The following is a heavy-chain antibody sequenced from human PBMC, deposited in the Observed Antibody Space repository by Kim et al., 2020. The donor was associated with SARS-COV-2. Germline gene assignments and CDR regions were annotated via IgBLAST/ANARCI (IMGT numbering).Heavy chain of an antibody. Sequence: ASVKVSCKVSGYTLTELSMHWVRQAPGKGLEWMGGFDPEDGETIYAQKFQGRVTMTEDTSTDTAYMELSSLRSEDTAVYYCATELRCSSTSCFYYYYGMDVWGQGTTVTVSS. CDR3: ATELRCSSTSCFYYYYGMDV. D-gene: IGHD2-2*01. CDR1: GYTLTELS. J-gene: IGHJ6*02. CDR2: FDPEDGET. V-gene: IGHV1-24*01.